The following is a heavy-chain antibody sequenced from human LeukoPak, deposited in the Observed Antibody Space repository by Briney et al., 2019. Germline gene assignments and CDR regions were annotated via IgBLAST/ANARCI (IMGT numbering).Heavy chain of an antibody. CDR1: GFTFSNYW. V-gene: IGHV3-7*03. CDR3: ARERLGVTAFDI. J-gene: IGHJ3*02. D-gene: IGHD2-21*02. Sequence: GGSLRLSCAASGFTFSNYWMSWVRQAPGKGLEWVANIKQDGSEKYYVDSVKGRFSISRDNSKNSLYLQMNSLRADDTAVYYCARERLGVTAFDIWGQGTMVTVSS. CDR2: IKQDGSEK.